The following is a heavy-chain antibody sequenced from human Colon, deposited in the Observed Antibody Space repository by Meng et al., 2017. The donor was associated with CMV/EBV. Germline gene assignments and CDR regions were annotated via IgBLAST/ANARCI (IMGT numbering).Heavy chain of an antibody. CDR3: ATDTARVRGY. Sequence: GESLKISCEVSGFTFSRNRFSWVRQAPEKGLEWVANINPDGSEKYYLDSVKGRFTIFRDNAKNSLYLQVNSLRVEDTAVYYCATDTARVRGYWGQGTLVTVSS. CDR2: INPDGSEK. D-gene: IGHD3-10*01. CDR1: GFTFSRNR. J-gene: IGHJ4*02. V-gene: IGHV3-7*04.